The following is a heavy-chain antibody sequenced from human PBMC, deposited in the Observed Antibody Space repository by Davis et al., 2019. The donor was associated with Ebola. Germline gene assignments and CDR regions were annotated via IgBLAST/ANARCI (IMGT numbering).Heavy chain of an antibody. CDR1: GFTVSSNH. J-gene: IGHJ4*02. CDR2: IYDHST. D-gene: IGHD6-19*01. V-gene: IGHV3-53*05. Sequence: GESLQISCAASGFTVSSNHMSWVRQAPGKGLEWVSVIYDHSTAYADSVRGRFIISRDKSNNTLYLEMNSLRVDDTAAYYCATTQWLREFDNWGQGTLVTVSS. CDR3: ATTQWLREFDN.